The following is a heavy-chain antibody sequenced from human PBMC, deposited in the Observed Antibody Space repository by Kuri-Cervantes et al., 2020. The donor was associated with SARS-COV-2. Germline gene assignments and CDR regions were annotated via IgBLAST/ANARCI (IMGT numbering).Heavy chain of an antibody. CDR3: ARGGLVRGVSPFDY. CDR1: GDSMRSHL. CDR2: IYYSGST. J-gene: IGHJ4*02. D-gene: IGHD3-10*01. V-gene: IGHV4-59*08. Sequence: SETLSLTCTVSGDSMRSHLWSWIRQPPGKGLEWIGYIYYSGSTNYNPSLKSRVTISVDTSKNQFSLKLSSVTAADTAVYYCARGGLVRGVSPFDYWGQGTLVTVSS.